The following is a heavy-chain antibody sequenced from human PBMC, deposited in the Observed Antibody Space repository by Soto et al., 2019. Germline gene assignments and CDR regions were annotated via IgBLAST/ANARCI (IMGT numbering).Heavy chain of an antibody. CDR1: GFSFSDYW. V-gene: IGHV3-74*01. CDR2: IDTDGSTT. CDR3: AKDAVVRYYYDSSGYLFDY. Sequence: GGSLRLSCAASGFSFSDYWMHWVRQAPGKGLVWVSCIDTDGSTTTYADSVKGRFTVSRDNSKNTLYLQMNSLRAEDTAVYYCAKDAVVRYYYDSSGYLFDYWGQGTLVTVSS. D-gene: IGHD3-22*01. J-gene: IGHJ4*02.